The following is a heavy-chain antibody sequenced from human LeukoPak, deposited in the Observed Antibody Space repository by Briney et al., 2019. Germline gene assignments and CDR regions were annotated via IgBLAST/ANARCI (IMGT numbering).Heavy chain of an antibody. V-gene: IGHV3-66*01. CDR3: ARELGSSWENYYYGMDV. Sequence: QPGGSLRLSCAASGFTVSSNYMSWVRQASGKGLEWVSVIYSGGSTYYADSVKGGFTISRDNSKNTLYLQMNSLRAEDTAVYYCARELGSSWENYYYGMDVWGQGTTVTVSS. J-gene: IGHJ6*02. CDR2: IYSGGST. CDR1: GFTVSSNY. D-gene: IGHD6-13*01.